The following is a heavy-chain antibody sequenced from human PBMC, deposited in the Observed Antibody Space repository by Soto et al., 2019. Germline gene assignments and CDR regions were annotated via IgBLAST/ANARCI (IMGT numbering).Heavy chain of an antibody. Sequence: GGSLRLSCAAPGFTFSSYGMHWVRQAPGKGLEWVAVISYDGSNKYYADSVKGRFTISRDNSKNTLYLQMNSLRAEDTAVYYCAKGSWNWFDPWGQGTLVTVSS. CDR3: AKGSWNWFDP. D-gene: IGHD3-16*02. CDR1: GFTFSSYG. V-gene: IGHV3-30*18. CDR2: ISYDGSNK. J-gene: IGHJ5*02.